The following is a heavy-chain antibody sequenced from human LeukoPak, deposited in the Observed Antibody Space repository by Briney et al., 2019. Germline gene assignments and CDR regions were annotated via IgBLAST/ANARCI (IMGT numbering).Heavy chain of an antibody. CDR2: IRSKANSYAT. D-gene: IGHD1-26*01. CDR1: GFTFSGSA. J-gene: IGHJ4*02. CDR3: AKGWEWELSGCFDY. V-gene: IGHV3-73*01. Sequence: GGSLRLSCAASGFTFSGSAMHWVRQASGKGLEWVGRIRSKANSYATAYAASVKGRFTISRDDSKNTAYLQMNSLRAEDTAVYYCAKGWEWELSGCFDYWGQGTLVTVSS.